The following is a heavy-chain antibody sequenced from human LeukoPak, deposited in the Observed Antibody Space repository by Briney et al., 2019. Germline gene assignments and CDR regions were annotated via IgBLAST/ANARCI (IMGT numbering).Heavy chain of an antibody. J-gene: IGHJ4*02. CDR1: GDSVSSGNSY. V-gene: IGHV4-61*01. D-gene: IGHD6-19*01. Sequence: SETLSLTCSVSGDSVSSGNSYWNWIRQPPGKGLEWIGSIHTSGRTTYNPSLKSRVTISTDTSKNQFSLKLSSVTAADTAVYYCARVMGSGWTGFDYWGQGTLVTVSS. CDR3: ARVMGSGWTGFDY. CDR2: IHTSGRT.